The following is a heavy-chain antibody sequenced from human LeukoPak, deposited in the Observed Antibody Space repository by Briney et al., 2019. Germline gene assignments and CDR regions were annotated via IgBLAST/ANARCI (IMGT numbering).Heavy chain of an antibody. Sequence: GASVKVSCKASGYTFTSYGISWVRQAPGQGLEWMGWISAYNGNTNYAQKLQGRVTMTTDTSTSTAYMELRSLRSDDTAVYYCARDRGWFGELPGFDYWGQGTLVTVSS. J-gene: IGHJ4*02. CDR2: ISAYNGNT. V-gene: IGHV1-18*01. CDR1: GYTFTSYG. CDR3: ARDRGWFGELPGFDY. D-gene: IGHD3-10*01.